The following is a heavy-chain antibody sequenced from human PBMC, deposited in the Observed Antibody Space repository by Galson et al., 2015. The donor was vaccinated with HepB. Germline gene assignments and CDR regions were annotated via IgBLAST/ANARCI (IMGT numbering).Heavy chain of an antibody. Sequence: SLRLSCAASGFTFSSHAMHWVRQAPGKGLEWVAAISFDERNIYYADSVKDRFTISRDNSRNTLSLQMNSLRLEDTALYYCARDHITSIIEFYFDYWGQGSLVTVSS. CDR2: ISFDERNI. D-gene: IGHD1-14*01. CDR1: GFTFSSHA. J-gene: IGHJ4*02. CDR3: ARDHITSIIEFYFDY. V-gene: IGHV3-30*03.